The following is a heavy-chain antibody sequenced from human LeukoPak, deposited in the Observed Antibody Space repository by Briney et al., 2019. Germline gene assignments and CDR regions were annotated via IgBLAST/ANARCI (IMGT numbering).Heavy chain of an antibody. J-gene: IGHJ3*02. Sequence: LGESLKISCKGSGYSFTSYWIGWVRQMPGKGLEWMGIIYPGDSDTRYSPSFQGQVTISADKSISTAYLQWSSLKASDTAIYYCARSCSSTSCYLTDAFDIWGQGTTVTVSS. CDR1: GYSFTSYW. CDR3: ARSCSSTSCYLTDAFDI. V-gene: IGHV5-51*01. D-gene: IGHD2-2*01. CDR2: IYPGDSDT.